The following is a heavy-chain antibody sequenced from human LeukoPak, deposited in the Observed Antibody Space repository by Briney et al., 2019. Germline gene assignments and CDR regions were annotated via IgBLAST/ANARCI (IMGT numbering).Heavy chain of an antibody. CDR1: GFTFTSSA. J-gene: IGHJ4*02. CDR3: ARESAYSNYLDY. D-gene: IGHD4-11*01. Sequence: SVKVSCKASGFTFTSSAMQWVRQARGQRLEWIGWIVVGSGNTNYAQKFQERVAITRDMSTGTAYMELNSLTSGDTAVYYCARESAYSNYLDYWGQGTLVTVSS. CDR2: IVVGSGNT. V-gene: IGHV1-58*02.